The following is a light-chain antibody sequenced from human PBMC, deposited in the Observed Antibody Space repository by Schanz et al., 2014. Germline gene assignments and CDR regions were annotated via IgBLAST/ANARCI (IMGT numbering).Light chain of an antibody. CDR3: QTWGTAMVI. CDR1: SGHSSYI. Sequence: QLVLTQSSSASASLGSSVNLTCTLSSGHSSYIIAWHQQQPGKAPRYLMRLHSDGSHIKGDGIPDRFSGSSSGAERYLTISSLQSEDEADYYCQTWGTAMVIFGGGTKVTVL. J-gene: IGLJ2*01. CDR2: LHSDGSH. V-gene: IGLV4-69*01.